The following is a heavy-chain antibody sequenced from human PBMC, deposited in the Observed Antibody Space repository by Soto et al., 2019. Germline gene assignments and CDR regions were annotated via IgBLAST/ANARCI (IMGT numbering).Heavy chain of an antibody. CDR2: IIPIFGTA. V-gene: IGHV1-69*13. D-gene: IGHD4-17*01. CDR3: ARGQDYGGNSFGSFDY. CDR1: GGTFSSYA. Sequence: SVKVSCKASGGTFSSYAISWVRQAPGQGLEWMGGIIPIFGTANYAQKFQGRVTITADESTSTAYMELSSLRSEDTAVYYCARGQDYGGNSFGSFDYWGQGTLVTVSS. J-gene: IGHJ4*02.